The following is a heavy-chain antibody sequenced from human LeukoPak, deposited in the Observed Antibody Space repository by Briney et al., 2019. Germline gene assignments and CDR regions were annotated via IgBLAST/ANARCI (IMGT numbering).Heavy chain of an antibody. D-gene: IGHD2-2*01. J-gene: IGHJ4*02. CDR3: ARDLGRYCSSTSCPA. CDR2: ISAYNGNT. V-gene: IGHV1-18*01. CDR1: GYTFTSYS. Sequence: ASVKVSCKASGYTFTSYSISWVRQAPGQGLEWMGWISAYNGNTNYAQKLQGRVTMTTDTSTSTAYMELRSLRSDDTAVYYCARDLGRYCSSTSCPAWGQGTLVTVSS.